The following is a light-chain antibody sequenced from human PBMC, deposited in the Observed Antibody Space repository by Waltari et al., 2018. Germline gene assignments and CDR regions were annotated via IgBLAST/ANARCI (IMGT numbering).Light chain of an antibody. CDR1: QSVSRY. CDR3: QQRTNLIT. Sequence: IVLTQSPATLSLSPGERATLSCRASQSVSRYLAWYQQKPGQAPRLLINDASNRATGIPDRFSGSGSGTDFTLTISSLGPEDFAVYYCQQRTNLITFGQGTRLEIK. V-gene: IGKV3-11*01. J-gene: IGKJ5*01. CDR2: DAS.